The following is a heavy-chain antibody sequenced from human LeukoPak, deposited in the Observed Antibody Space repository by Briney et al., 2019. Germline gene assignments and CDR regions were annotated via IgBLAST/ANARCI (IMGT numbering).Heavy chain of an antibody. CDR1: GFTFSSYS. CDR3: ARDAVTGYSSGWYKPFPFDS. V-gene: IGHV3-21*01. J-gene: IGHJ4*02. CDR2: ISSSSSYL. D-gene: IGHD6-19*01. Sequence: PGGSLRLSCAASGFTFSSYSMNWVRQAPGKGLEWVSSISSSSSYLFFADSVKGRFSISRDNTENSLYLQMSGLRAEDTAVYYCARDAVTGYSSGWYKPFPFDSWGQGTLVTVSS.